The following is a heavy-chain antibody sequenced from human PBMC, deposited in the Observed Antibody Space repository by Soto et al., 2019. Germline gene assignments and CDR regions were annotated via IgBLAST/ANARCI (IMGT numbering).Heavy chain of an antibody. J-gene: IGHJ4*02. CDR1: GFTVSSNY. V-gene: IGHV3-53*01. CDR2: IYSGGST. Sequence: WGSLRLSCAASGFTVSSNYISCVRQSPGKGLEWVSVIYSGGSTYYADSVKGRFTISRDNSKSTLYLQMNSLRAEDTAVYYCARETAMAIFDYWGQGTLVTVSS. D-gene: IGHD5-18*01. CDR3: ARETAMAIFDY.